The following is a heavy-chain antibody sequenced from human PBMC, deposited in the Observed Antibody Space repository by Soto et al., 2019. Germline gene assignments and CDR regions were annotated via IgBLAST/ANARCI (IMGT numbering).Heavy chain of an antibody. V-gene: IGHV1-18*01. CDR3: ARDPERSGVDY. CDR1: DYTFTIYV. Sequence: GXXVKVSGKASDYTFTIYVISWVRQAPGQGLEWMGWISAYNGNTNYAQKLQGRVTMTTDTSTSTAYMELRSLRSDDTAVYYCARDPERSGVDYWGQGTLVTVS. D-gene: IGHD2-15*01. J-gene: IGHJ4*02. CDR2: ISAYNGNT.